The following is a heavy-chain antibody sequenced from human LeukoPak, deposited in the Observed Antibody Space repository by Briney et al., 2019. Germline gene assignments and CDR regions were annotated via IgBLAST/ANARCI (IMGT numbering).Heavy chain of an antibody. Sequence: SVKVSCKASGGTFSSYAISWVRQAPGQGLEWMGRIIPILGIANYAQKFQGRVTITADKSTSTAYMELSSLRSEDTAVYYCARGKYSSSWYPNGYYYYGMDVWGQGTTVTVSS. V-gene: IGHV1-69*04. J-gene: IGHJ6*02. CDR1: GGTFSSYA. CDR2: IIPILGIA. D-gene: IGHD6-13*01. CDR3: ARGKYSSSWYPNGYYYYGMDV.